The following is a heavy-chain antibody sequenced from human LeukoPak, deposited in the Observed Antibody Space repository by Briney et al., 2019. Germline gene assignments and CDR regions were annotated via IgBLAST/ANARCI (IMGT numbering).Heavy chain of an antibody. V-gene: IGHV3-21*01. Sequence: PGGSLRLSCAASGFTFSSYSMNWVRQAPGKGLEWVSSISSSSSYIYYADSVKGRFTISRDNAKNSLYLQMNSLRAEDTAVYYCARHGQWLVRNYMDVWGKGTTVTISS. CDR2: ISSSSSYI. CDR1: GFTFSSYS. D-gene: IGHD6-19*01. CDR3: ARHGQWLVRNYMDV. J-gene: IGHJ6*03.